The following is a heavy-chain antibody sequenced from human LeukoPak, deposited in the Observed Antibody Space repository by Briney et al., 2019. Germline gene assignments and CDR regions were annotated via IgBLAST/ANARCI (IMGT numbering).Heavy chain of an antibody. D-gene: IGHD6-19*01. CDR3: ARPRSSGWYLGNAFDI. V-gene: IGHV4-39*01. CDR2: IYYSGST. CDR1: GGSISSSSYY. J-gene: IGHJ3*02. Sequence: SETLSLTCTVSGGSISSSSYYWGWIRQPPGKGLEWIGSIYYSGSTYYNPSLKSRVTISVVTSKNQFSLKLSSVTAADTAVYYCARPRSSGWYLGNAFDIWGQGTMVTVSS.